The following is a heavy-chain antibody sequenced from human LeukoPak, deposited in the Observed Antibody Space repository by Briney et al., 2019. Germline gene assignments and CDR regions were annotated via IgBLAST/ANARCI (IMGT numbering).Heavy chain of an antibody. J-gene: IGHJ4*02. CDR2: IYTSEST. Sequence: SETLSLTCTVSGDSISSYYWTWIRQPAGKGLEWIGRIYTSESTNYNPSLKSRVTISVDTSKNQFSLKLSSVTAADTAVYYCARHSTFFGVVIIKGRVRGPFDYWGQGTLVTVSS. V-gene: IGHV4-4*07. CDR3: ARHSTFFGVVIIKGRVRGPFDY. D-gene: IGHD3-3*01. CDR1: GDSISSYY.